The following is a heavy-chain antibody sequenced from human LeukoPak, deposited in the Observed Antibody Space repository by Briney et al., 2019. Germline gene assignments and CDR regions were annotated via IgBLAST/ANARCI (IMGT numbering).Heavy chain of an antibody. Sequence: SQTLSLTCAISGDSVSSNSAAWNWIRQSPSRGLEWLGRTYYRSKWYNDYAVSVKSRITINPDTSKNQFSLQLNSVTPEDTAVYYCALQYSSSYYYYYYGMDVWGQGTTVAVSS. J-gene: IGHJ6*02. V-gene: IGHV6-1*01. CDR2: TYYRSKWYN. D-gene: IGHD6-13*01. CDR3: ALQYSSSYYYYYYGMDV. CDR1: GDSVSSNSAA.